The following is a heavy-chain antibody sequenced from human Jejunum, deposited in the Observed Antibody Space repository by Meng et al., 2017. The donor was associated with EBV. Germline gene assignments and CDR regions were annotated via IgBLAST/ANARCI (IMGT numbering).Heavy chain of an antibody. Sequence: VERVRCGAGVRKPGSSVKLSCKASGDTFTSHGVGWVRLAPGQGPEWLGGIIPVFGTANYPLRFQDRVTITADKSTNTGYMELGGLRSDDTAVYYCARLFCGDDCFSTYYFDSWGQGTLVTVSS. CDR1: GDTFTSHG. V-gene: IGHV1-69*06. J-gene: IGHJ4*02. CDR2: IIPVFGTA. D-gene: IGHD2-21*01. CDR3: ARLFCGDDCFSTYYFDS.